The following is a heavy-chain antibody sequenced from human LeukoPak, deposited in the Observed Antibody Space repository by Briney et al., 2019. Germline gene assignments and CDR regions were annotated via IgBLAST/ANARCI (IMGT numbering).Heavy chain of an antibody. J-gene: IGHJ1*01. Sequence: ASVKVSCKASGYTFTGYYMHWVREAPGQGLEWMGWINPNSGGTNYAQKFQGRVTMTRDTSISTAYMELSRLRSDDTAVYYCARDSYYDSSGYYSSEYFQHWGQGTLVTVSS. D-gene: IGHD3-22*01. CDR2: INPNSGGT. V-gene: IGHV1-2*02. CDR1: GYTFTGYY. CDR3: ARDSYYDSSGYYSSEYFQH.